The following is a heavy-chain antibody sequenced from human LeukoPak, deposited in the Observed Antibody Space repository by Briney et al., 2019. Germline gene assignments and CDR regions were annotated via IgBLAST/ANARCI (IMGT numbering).Heavy chain of an antibody. D-gene: IGHD4-4*01. J-gene: IGHJ6*02. CDR1: GYTFTGYS. V-gene: IGHV1-8*02. Sequence: ASVKVSCKASGYTFTGYSLHWVRQATGQGLEWMGWMNPNSGNTGYAQKFQGRVTMTRNTSISTAYMELSSLRSEDTAVYYCASTTTLNYAYYYGMDVWGQGTTVTVSS. CDR3: ASTTTLNYAYYYGMDV. CDR2: MNPNSGNT.